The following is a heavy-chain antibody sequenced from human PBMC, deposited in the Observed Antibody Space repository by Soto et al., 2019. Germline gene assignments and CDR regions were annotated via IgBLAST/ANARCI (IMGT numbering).Heavy chain of an antibody. CDR3: AREKSITMVRGVITDDAFDI. Sequence: GASVKVSCKAGGTFSTSSISWVRQAPGQGLEWMGWISAYNGNTNYAQKLQGRVTMTTDTSTSTAYMELRSLRSDDTAVYYCAREKSITMVRGVITDDAFDIWGQGTMVTVSS. CDR1: GTFSTSS. D-gene: IGHD3-10*01. J-gene: IGHJ3*02. V-gene: IGHV1-18*01. CDR2: ISAYNGNT.